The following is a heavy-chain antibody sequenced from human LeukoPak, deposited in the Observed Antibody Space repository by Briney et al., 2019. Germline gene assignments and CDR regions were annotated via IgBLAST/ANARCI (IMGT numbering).Heavy chain of an antibody. Sequence: PAETLSLTCAVSGVSISSSNWWRWVRQPPGEGLEGIGERNHSGRPNYYPSLQRPFTISVAPSKNQFSLELSSVTAAHSALYYCASYRPTDSTGWAVAFDPWGQRTLVTVSS. CDR3: ASYRPTDSTGWAVAFDP. D-gene: IGHD3-16*02. CDR2: RNHSGRP. CDR1: GVSISSSNW. V-gene: IGHV4/OR15-8*01. J-gene: IGHJ5*02.